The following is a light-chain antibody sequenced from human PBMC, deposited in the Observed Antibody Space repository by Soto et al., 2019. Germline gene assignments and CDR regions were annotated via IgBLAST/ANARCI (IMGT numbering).Light chain of an antibody. CDR2: DAS. V-gene: IGKV1-33*01. CDR3: QQYVNALT. CDR1: QGINNH. Sequence: DIQMTQSPSSLSASAGDRVTITCQASQGINNHLNWYQQKAGKAPKLLINDASNLETGVPSRFSGSGSGTDFTRTISGLQPEDIATYYCQQYVNALTFDGGTKVEIK. J-gene: IGKJ4*01.